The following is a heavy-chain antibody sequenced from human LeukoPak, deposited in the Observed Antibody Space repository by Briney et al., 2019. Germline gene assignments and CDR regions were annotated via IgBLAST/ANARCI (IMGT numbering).Heavy chain of an antibody. D-gene: IGHD6-6*01. J-gene: IGHJ4*02. Sequence: GGSLRLSCAASGFTFSNYWMSWVRQAPGKGLEWVANINQDGSEKIYVDSVKGRLTMSRDNAKNSLFLQMSSLRADDTADYYCARVGYSSSSKDYWGQGTLVTVSS. CDR3: ARVGYSSSSKDY. CDR1: GFTFSNYW. V-gene: IGHV3-7*01. CDR2: INQDGSEK.